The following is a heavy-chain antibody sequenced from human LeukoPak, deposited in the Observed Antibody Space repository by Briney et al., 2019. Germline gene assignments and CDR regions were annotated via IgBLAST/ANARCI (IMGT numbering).Heavy chain of an antibody. V-gene: IGHV4-34*01. CDR1: GGSISGYY. D-gene: IGHD1-14*01. Sequence: SETLSLTCTVSGGSISGYYWSWIRQPPGKGLEWIGEINHSGSTNYNPSLKSRVTISVDTSKNQFSLKLSSVTAADTAVYYCASYRRNYGMDVWGQGTTVTVSS. J-gene: IGHJ6*02. CDR2: INHSGST. CDR3: ASYRRNYGMDV.